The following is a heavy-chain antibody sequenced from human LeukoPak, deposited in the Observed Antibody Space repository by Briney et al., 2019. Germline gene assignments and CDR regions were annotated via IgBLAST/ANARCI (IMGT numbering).Heavy chain of an antibody. CDR1: GYSFTSYW. D-gene: IGHD7-27*01. CDR2: IYPGDSDT. J-gene: IGHJ4*02. V-gene: IGHV5-51*01. Sequence: GGSLQISCKGSGYSFTSYWIGWVRQLPGKGLEGMGIIYPGDSDTRYSPSSQGQVTISADKSISTAYMQWSSLKASDTAMYYCARLSDRNWGHPPDYWGQGTLVTVSS. CDR3: ARLSDRNWGHPPDY.